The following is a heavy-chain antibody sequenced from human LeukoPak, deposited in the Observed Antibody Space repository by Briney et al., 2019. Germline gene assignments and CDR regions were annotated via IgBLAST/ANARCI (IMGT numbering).Heavy chain of an antibody. Sequence: GGSLRLSCAASGFNVSSNYMSWVRQAPGKGLEWVSVIYSGGSTNYADSVKGRFTISRHNSKNTLYLQMNSLRAEDTAVYYCAKTHGYIVGATDFDYWGQGTLVTVSS. D-gene: IGHD1-26*01. CDR1: GFNVSSNY. V-gene: IGHV3-53*01. CDR2: IYSGGST. CDR3: AKTHGYIVGATDFDY. J-gene: IGHJ4*02.